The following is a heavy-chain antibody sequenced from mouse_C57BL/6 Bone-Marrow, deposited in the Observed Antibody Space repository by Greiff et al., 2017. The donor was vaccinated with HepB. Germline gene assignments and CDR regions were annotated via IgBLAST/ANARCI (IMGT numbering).Heavy chain of an antibody. CDR1: GYTFTDYE. CDR2: IDPETGGT. D-gene: IGHD4-1*02. CDR3: TQINWDPAWFAY. Sequence: QVQLQQSGAELVRPGASVTLSCKASGYTFTDYEMHWVKQTPVHGLEWIGAIDPETGGTAYNQKFKGKAILTADKSSSTAYMELRSLTSEDSAVYYCTQINWDPAWFAYWGQGTLVTVSA. V-gene: IGHV1-15*01. J-gene: IGHJ3*01.